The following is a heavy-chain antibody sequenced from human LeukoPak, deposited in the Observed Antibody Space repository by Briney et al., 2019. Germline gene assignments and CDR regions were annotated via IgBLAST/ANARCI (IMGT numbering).Heavy chain of an antibody. D-gene: IGHD2-8*01. V-gene: IGHV3-23*01. J-gene: IGHJ4*02. Sequence: PGGSLRLSYTGSGLHFKIFAMHWLRQAPGQGLEWVSGLSRGGGTTNYADSVKGRFTISRDKSKNMVFLQMNSLRPEDTAVYYCAKEERIRHCSEGVCMKGSYFHYWGQGSLVTVSS. CDR1: GLHFKIFA. CDR2: LSRGGGTT. CDR3: AKEERIRHCSEGVCMKGSYFHY.